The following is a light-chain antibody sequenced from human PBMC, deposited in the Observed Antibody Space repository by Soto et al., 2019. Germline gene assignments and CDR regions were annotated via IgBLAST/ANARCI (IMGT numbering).Light chain of an antibody. CDR1: SFNIGAGYD. CDR2: DNS. V-gene: IGLV1-40*01. Sequence: QSVLTQPPSVSGAPGQRVTISCTGSSFNIGAGYDVHWYQQLPGTAPKPLIYDNSNRRSGVPDRFSGSKSGTSASLAITGLQAEDEADYYCQSYDSSLSGYVFGGGTKVTVL. J-gene: IGLJ2*01. CDR3: QSYDSSLSGYV.